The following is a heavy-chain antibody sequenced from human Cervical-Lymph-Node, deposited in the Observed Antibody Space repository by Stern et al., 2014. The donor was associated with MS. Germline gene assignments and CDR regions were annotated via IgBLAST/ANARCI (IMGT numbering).Heavy chain of an antibody. D-gene: IGHD4-11*01. V-gene: IGHV1-18*01. CDR2: ISSYNGNT. CDR3: ARERVRDFNDYHFDS. J-gene: IGHJ4*02. Sequence: VQLVESGPEVRQPGASVRVSCKASGYTFTTPNYGIAWVREAPGRGLEWMVWISSYNGNTVYAQKLQDRVTMTTDTSTSTAYMELRSLRSDDTAFYYCARERVRDFNDYHFDSWGQGTLVTVSS. CDR1: GYTFTTPNYG.